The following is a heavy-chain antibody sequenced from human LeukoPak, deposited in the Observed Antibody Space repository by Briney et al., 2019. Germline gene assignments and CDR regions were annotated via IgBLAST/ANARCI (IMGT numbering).Heavy chain of an antibody. D-gene: IGHD1-26*01. J-gene: IGHJ4*02. V-gene: IGHV4-4*02. Sequence: SGTLSLTCAVSGASISSTRWWSWVRQPPGKGLEWMGEILHSGSTNYNPSLKSRVTISVDKSKNHLSLKLTSVTAADTAVYYCASEFSGSYSFDYWGQGTLVTVSS. CDR3: ASEFSGSYSFDY. CDR2: ILHSGST. CDR1: GASISSTRW.